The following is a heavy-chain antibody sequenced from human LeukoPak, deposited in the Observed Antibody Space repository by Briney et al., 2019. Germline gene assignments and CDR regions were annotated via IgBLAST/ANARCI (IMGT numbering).Heavy chain of an antibody. CDR3: ARSYSSSWYDSYFQH. V-gene: IGHV3-30*04. Sequence: GGSLRLSCAASGFTFSRYAVHWVRQAPGKGLEWVAIISYDGSSKYYADSVKGRFTISRDNSKSTLYLQMNSLRAEDTAPYYCARSYSSSWYDSYFQHWGQGTLVIVSS. CDR1: GFTFSRYA. D-gene: IGHD6-13*01. CDR2: ISYDGSSK. J-gene: IGHJ1*01.